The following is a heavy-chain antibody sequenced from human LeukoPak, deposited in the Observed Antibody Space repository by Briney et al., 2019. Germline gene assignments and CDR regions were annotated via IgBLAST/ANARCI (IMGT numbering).Heavy chain of an antibody. CDR1: GGSISSYY. V-gene: IGHV4-59*12. CDR3: ARGRRGVRGVIISSFDY. CDR2: IYYSGST. D-gene: IGHD3-10*01. Sequence: SETLSLTCTVSGGSISSYYWSWIRQPPGKGLEWIGYIYYSGSTNYNPALKSRVTISVDTSKNQFSLKLSSVTAADTAVYYCARGRRGVRGVIISSFDYWGQGTLVTVSS. J-gene: IGHJ4*02.